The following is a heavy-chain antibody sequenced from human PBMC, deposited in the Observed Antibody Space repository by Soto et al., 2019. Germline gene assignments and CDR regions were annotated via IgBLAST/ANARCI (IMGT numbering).Heavy chain of an antibody. CDR1: GYIFTSYY. J-gene: IGHJ5*02. CDR2: INPNSGGT. Sequence: ASVKVSCKASGYIFTSYYMHWVRQAPGQGLEWMGWINPNSGGTNYAQKFQGWVTMTRDTSISTAYMELSRLRSDDTAVYYCARESASHYYDSSGYYLLGFDPWGQGTLVTVSS. CDR3: ARESASHYYDSSGYYLLGFDP. V-gene: IGHV1-2*04. D-gene: IGHD3-22*01.